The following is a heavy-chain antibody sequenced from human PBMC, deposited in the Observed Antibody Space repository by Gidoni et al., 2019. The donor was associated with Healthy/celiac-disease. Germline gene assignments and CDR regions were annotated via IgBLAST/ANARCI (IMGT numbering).Heavy chain of an antibody. J-gene: IGHJ4*02. V-gene: IGHV3-9*01. CDR1: GFTFDDYA. D-gene: IGHD3-22*01. CDR2: ISWNSGSI. CDR3: AKDMGSNNHYYHTDERDYFDY. Sequence: EVQLVESGGGLVQPGRSLRLSCAASGFTFDDYAMHWVRQALGKGLEWVSCISWNSGSIGYADSVKGRFTSSRDNAKNSLYLQMNSLRAEDTALYYCAKDMGSNNHYYHTDERDYFDYWGQGTLVTVSS.